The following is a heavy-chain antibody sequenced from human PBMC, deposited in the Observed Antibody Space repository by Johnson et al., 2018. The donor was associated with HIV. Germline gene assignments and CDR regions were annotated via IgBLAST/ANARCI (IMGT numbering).Heavy chain of an antibody. CDR2: INWNGGST. V-gene: IGHV3-23*01. CDR1: RFTFSNYT. CDR3: AKVPPDAFDI. Sequence: VQLLESGGGVVQPGRSLRLSCIVSRFTFSNYTIHWVRQAPGKGLEWVSGINWNGGSTYYADSVKGRFTISRDNSKNTLYLQMNSLRAEDTAVYYCAKVPPDAFDIWGQGTMVTVSS. J-gene: IGHJ3*02.